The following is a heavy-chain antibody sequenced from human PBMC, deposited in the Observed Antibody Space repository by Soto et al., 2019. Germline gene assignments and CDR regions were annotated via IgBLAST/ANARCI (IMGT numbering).Heavy chain of an antibody. CDR3: ARTLYGDNVDY. D-gene: IGHD4-17*01. Sequence: QVQLVQSGAEVKKPGASVKVSCKASGYTFTSYDINWVRQATGQGLEWMGWMNPNSGNTGYAQKFQSRVTMTRNTSKSTAYMQLSSLKSEDAAVYDFARTLYGDNVDYWGQGTLVTVSS. CDR1: GYTFTSYD. V-gene: IGHV1-8*01. CDR2: MNPNSGNT. J-gene: IGHJ4*02.